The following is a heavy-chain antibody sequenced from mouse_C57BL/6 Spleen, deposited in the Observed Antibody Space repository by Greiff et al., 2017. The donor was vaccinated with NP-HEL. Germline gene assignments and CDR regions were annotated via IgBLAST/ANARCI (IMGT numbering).Heavy chain of an antibody. J-gene: IGHJ2*01. D-gene: IGHD2-5*01. Sequence: VQLQQSGAELAKPGASVKLSCKASGYTFTSYWMHWVKQRPGQGLEWIGYINPSSGYTKYNQKFKVKATLTADKSSSTAYMQLSSLTYEDSAVYYCARSSYSNYFDYWGQGTTLTVSS. CDR2: INPSSGYT. CDR3: ARSSYSNYFDY. CDR1: GYTFTSYW. V-gene: IGHV1-7*01.